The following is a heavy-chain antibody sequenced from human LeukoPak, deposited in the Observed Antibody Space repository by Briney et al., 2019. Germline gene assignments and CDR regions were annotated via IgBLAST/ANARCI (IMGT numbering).Heavy chain of an antibody. CDR3: ARGGYSYGNGMDV. CDR1: GGSISSYY. J-gene: IGHJ6*02. Sequence: SGTLSLTCTVSGGSISSYYWSWTRQPPGKGLEWIGYIYYSGSTNYNPSLKSRVTISVDTSKNQFSLKLSSVTAADTAVYYCARGGYSYGNGMDVWGQGTTVTVSS. D-gene: IGHD5-18*01. CDR2: IYYSGST. V-gene: IGHV4-59*01.